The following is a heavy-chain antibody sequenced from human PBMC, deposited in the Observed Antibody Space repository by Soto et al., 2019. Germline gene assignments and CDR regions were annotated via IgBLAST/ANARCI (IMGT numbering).Heavy chain of an antibody. CDR2: INAGNGNT. J-gene: IGHJ6*02. CDR1: GYTFTSYA. V-gene: IGHV1-3*01. Sequence: ASVKVSCKASGYTFTSYAMHWVRQAPGQRLEWMGWINAGNGNTKYSQKFQGRVTITRDTSASTAYMELSSLRSEDTAVYYCARDREGGTSYYDFWSGEPQYYYYGMDVWGQGTTVTVSS. CDR3: ARDREGGTSYYDFWSGEPQYYYYGMDV. D-gene: IGHD3-3*01.